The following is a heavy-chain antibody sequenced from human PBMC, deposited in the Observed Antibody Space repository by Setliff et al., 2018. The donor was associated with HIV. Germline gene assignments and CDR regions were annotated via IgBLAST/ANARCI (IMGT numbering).Heavy chain of an antibody. V-gene: IGHV1-3*01. J-gene: IGHJ3*02. Sequence: ASVKVSCKASGYTFTSYTMHWVRQAPGQRLEWMGWINSGNGNTKYSQKFQGRVTITRDISAITAYMELSSLISEDTAVYYCARNPDSGYDSGAFDIWGQGTMVTVTS. D-gene: IGHD5-12*01. CDR1: GYTFTSYT. CDR3: ARNPDSGYDSGAFDI. CDR2: INSGNGNT.